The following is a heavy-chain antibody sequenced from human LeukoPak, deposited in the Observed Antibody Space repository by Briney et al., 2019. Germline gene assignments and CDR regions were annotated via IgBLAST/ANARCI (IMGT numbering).Heavy chain of an antibody. V-gene: IGHV3-30*02. CDR3: AKEGPAADQDDDY. Sequence: GGSLRLSCAASGFTFSSYGMHWVRQAPGKGLEWVAFIRYDGSNKYYADSVKGRFTISRDNSKNTLYLQMNSLRAEDTAVYYCAKEGPAADQDDDYWGQGTLVTVSS. J-gene: IGHJ4*02. CDR1: GFTFSSYG. D-gene: IGHD2-2*01. CDR2: IRYDGSNK.